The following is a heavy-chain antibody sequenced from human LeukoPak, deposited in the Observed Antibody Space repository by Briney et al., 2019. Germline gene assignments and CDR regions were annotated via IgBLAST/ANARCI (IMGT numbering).Heavy chain of an antibody. J-gene: IGHJ4*02. V-gene: IGHV3-30*04. CDR1: GFTFSSYA. CDR2: ISYDGSNK. CDR3: ARELDY. Sequence: GGSLRLSCAASGFTFSSYAMHWVRQAPGKGLEWVAVISYDGSNKYYADSVKGRFTISRDNSKNTLYLQMNSLRAGDTAVYYCARELDYWGQGTLVTVSS.